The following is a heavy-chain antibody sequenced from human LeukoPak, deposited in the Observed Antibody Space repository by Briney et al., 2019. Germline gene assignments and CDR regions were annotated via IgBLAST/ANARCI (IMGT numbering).Heavy chain of an antibody. CDR2: IIPIFGTA. J-gene: IGHJ4*02. D-gene: IGHD3-3*01. CDR3: AREKYDFWSGALGY. V-gene: IGHV1-69*05. Sequence: ASVKVSCKASGRTFSSYAISWVRQAPGQGLEWMGRIIPIFGTANYAQKFQGRVTITTDEATSTAYMELSSLRAEDTAVYYCAREKYDFWSGALGYWGQGTRVTVSS. CDR1: GRTFSSYA.